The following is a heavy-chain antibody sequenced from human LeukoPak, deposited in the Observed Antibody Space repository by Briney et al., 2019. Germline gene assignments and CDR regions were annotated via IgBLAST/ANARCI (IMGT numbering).Heavy chain of an antibody. CDR2: ISGSGDDT. V-gene: IGHV3-23*01. D-gene: IGHD3-9*01. CDR1: GFTFTNFA. Sequence: GGFLRLSCAASGFTFTNFAMSWVRQAPGKGLEWVSAISGSGDDTYYADSVKGRFTISRDNSKNTLYLQMNTLSAEDTAVYYCARRLHYYDILTDYYRVSGMDVWGQGTTVTVSS. CDR3: ARRLHYYDILTDYYRVSGMDV. J-gene: IGHJ6*02.